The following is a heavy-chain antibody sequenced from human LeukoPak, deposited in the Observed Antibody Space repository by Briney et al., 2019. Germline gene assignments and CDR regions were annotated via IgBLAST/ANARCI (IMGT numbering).Heavy chain of an antibody. J-gene: IGHJ4*02. V-gene: IGHV3-74*01. D-gene: IGHD6-6*01. Sequence: GGSLRLSCTASGFSSSGHWMHWTRQLPGKGLVWVSRISPTGSTTSYADSVKGRFTVSRDNAKNTLYLQVNNLRAEDTAVYYCARGPNSNWSGLDFWGQGTLLTVSS. CDR3: ARGPNSNWSGLDF. CDR1: GFSSSGHW. CDR2: ISPTGSTT.